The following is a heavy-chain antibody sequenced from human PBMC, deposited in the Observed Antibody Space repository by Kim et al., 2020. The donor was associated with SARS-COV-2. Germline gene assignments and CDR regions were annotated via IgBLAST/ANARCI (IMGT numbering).Heavy chain of an antibody. D-gene: IGHD3-22*01. V-gene: IGHV4-31*03. J-gene: IGHJ4*02. Sequence: SETLSLTCTVSGGSIGSSLYYWTWMRQHPGKGLEWIGYIFNSETIHYNPSLESRATISVATSDNQFSLKVISVTAADTALYFCARIQRANNGYFYGPLDSWGQGVLVTVSS. CDR1: GGSIGSSLYY. CDR3: ARIQRANNGYFYGPLDS. CDR2: IFNSETI.